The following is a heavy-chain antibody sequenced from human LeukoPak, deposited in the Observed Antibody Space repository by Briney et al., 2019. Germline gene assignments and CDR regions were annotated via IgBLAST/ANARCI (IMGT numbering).Heavy chain of an antibody. V-gene: IGHV4-59*01. CDR3: ARDIRIVGATLYFDF. D-gene: IGHD1-26*01. CDR2: IHSSGST. CDR1: GGSITAYY. J-gene: IGHJ4*02. Sequence: PSETLSLTCTVSGGSITAYYWSWIRQPPGMGLEWIGNIHSSGSTYYNPSLESRATLLIDTSKNQFSLKLNSVTAADTPVYYCARDIRIVGATLYFDFWGQGTVVTVSS.